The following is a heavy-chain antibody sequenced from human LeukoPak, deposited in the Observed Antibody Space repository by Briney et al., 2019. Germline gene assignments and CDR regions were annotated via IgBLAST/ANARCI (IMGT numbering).Heavy chain of an antibody. V-gene: IGHV3-30*04. Sequence: GGSLRLSCAVSGFNFSRAAMYWVRQAPGKGLEWVGVISKDGSIKSYSDSVKGRFTISRDNSKNTLFLQMNSLTPDDTSVYYCAREPYDIWGQVTTVTVSS. CDR1: GFNFSRAA. CDR2: ISKDGSIK. J-gene: IGHJ3*02. CDR3: AREPYDI.